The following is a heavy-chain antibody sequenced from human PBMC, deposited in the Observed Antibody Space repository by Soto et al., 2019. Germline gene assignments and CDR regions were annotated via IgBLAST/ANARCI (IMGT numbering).Heavy chain of an antibody. CDR1: GYTLTELS. Sequence: ASVKVSGKVSGYTLTELSMHWVRQAPGKGLEWMGGFDPEDGETIYAQKFQGRVTMTEDTSTDTAYMELSSLRSEDTAVYYCARWFVREYTAMVVLVHPHTAYNGIDI. V-gene: IGHV1-24*01. CDR3: ARWFVREYTAMVVLVHPHTAYNGIDI. J-gene: IGHJ6*01. D-gene: IGHD5-18*01. CDR2: FDPEDGET.